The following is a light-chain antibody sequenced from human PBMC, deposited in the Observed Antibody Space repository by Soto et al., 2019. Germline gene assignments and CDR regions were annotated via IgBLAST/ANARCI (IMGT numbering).Light chain of an antibody. Sequence: DSTMTQSPSSLSASVADRVTITCRASQSISSYLNWYQQKPGKAPKLLIYKASTLKSGVPSRFSGSGSGTDFTLTISSLEPEDFAVYYCQQRSNWLITFGQGTRLEI. J-gene: IGKJ5*01. V-gene: IGKV1-39*01. CDR3: QQRSNWLIT. CDR2: KAS. CDR1: QSISSY.